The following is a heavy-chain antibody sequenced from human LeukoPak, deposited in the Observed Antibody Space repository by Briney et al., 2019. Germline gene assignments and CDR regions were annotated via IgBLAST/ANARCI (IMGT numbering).Heavy chain of an antibody. CDR1: GFTFSSYS. V-gene: IGHV3-21*01. CDR2: ISSSSSYI. J-gene: IGHJ4*02. D-gene: IGHD2-15*01. Sequence: PGGSLRLSCAASGFTFSSYSMNWVRQAPGKGLEWVSSISSSSSYIYYADSVKGRFTISRDNAKNSLYLQMNSLRAEDTAVCYCAREYCSGGSCYSGAGDYWGQGTLVTVSS. CDR3: AREYCSGGSCYSGAGDY.